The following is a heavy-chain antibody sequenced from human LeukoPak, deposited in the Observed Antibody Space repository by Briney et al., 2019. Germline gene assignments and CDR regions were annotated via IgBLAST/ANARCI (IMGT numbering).Heavy chain of an antibody. CDR1: GGTFSSYA. V-gene: IGHV1-69*04. CDR2: IIPILGIA. J-gene: IGHJ4*02. Sequence: VASVKVSCKASGGTFSSYAISWVRQAPGQGLEWMGRIIPILGIASYAQKFQGRVTITADKSTSTAYMELSSLRSEDTAVYYCARDYDYIWGSYRYLFDYWGQGTLVTVSS. CDR3: ARDYDYIWGSYRYLFDY. D-gene: IGHD3-16*02.